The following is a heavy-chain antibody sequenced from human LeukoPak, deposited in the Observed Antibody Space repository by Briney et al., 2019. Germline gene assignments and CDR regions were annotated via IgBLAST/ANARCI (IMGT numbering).Heavy chain of an antibody. J-gene: IGHJ4*02. D-gene: IGHD6-19*01. CDR3: ARLGRPDSSGWSYYFDY. V-gene: IGHV5-51*01. CDR2: IYPGDSDT. CDR1: GYSFTSYW. Sequence: GESLKVSCKGSGYSFTSYWIGWVRQMPGKGLEWMGIIYPGDSDTRYSPSFQGQVTISADKSISTAYLQWSSLKASDTAMYYCARLGRPDSSGWSYYFDYWGQGTLVTVSS.